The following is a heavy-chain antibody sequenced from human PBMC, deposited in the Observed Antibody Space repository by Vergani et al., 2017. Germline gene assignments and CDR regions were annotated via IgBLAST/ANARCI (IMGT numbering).Heavy chain of an antibody. J-gene: IGHJ4*02. V-gene: IGHV4-34*01. CDR2: INHSGST. CDR3: ARGVKYDY. Sequence: QVQLQQWGAGLLKPSETLSLTCAVYGGSFSGYYWSWIRQPPGKGLEWIGEINHSGSTNYNPSLKSRVTISVDTSKNQFSLQLSSVTDADTAVNYCARGVKYDYWGQGTLVTVSS. CDR1: GGSFSGYY.